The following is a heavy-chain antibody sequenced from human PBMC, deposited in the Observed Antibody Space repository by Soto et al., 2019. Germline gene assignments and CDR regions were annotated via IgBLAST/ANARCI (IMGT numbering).Heavy chain of an antibody. D-gene: IGHD1-26*01. J-gene: IGHJ6*04. CDR3: AGGGKSGSYTGYYYFYGMDV. V-gene: IGHV1-18*01. Sequence: ASVKVSCKASGYTFTSYGISWVRQAPGQGLEWMGWISAYNGNTNYAQKLQGRVTMTTDTSTSTAYMELRSLRSDDTAVYYCAGGGKSGSYTGYYYFYGMDVWGDGPTVTVSS. CDR2: ISAYNGNT. CDR1: GYTFTSYG.